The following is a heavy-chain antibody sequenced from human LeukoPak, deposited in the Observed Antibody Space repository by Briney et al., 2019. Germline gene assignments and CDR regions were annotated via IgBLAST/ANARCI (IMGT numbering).Heavy chain of an antibody. V-gene: IGHV3-7*01. CDR1: GLTLSSSW. Sequence: GPSLTPACTVAGLTLSSSWMSSARHLPGRGRQWVDNIKQDGREKYYMDSMKGRLNVSRDNTEYSVFLQLNSLRPEDTGIYFCAKGRDYGDFCGQGSLIADSS. CDR3: AKGRDYGDF. CDR2: IKQDGREK. J-gene: IGHJ4*02. D-gene: IGHD4-17*01.